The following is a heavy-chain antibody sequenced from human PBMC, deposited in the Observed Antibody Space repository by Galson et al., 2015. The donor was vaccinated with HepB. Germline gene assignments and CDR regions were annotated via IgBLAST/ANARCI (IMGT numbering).Heavy chain of an antibody. CDR1: GFTFSSYW. J-gene: IGHJ5*02. Sequence: SLRLSCAASGFTFSSYWMSWVRQAPGKGLEWVANIKQDGSEKYYVDSVKGRFTISRDNAKNSLYLQMNSLRAEDTAVYYCAREISSIAARRVPDPWGQGTLVTVSS. D-gene: IGHD6-6*01. V-gene: IGHV3-7*01. CDR3: AREISSIAARRVPDP. CDR2: IKQDGSEK.